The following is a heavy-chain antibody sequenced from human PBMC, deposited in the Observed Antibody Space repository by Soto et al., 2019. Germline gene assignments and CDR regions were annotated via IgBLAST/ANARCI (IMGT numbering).Heavy chain of an antibody. CDR1: GGSISSYY. CDR2: IYYSGST. CDR3: GRVKIAAAGTIGPYAAFDI. J-gene: IGHJ3*02. D-gene: IGHD6-13*01. V-gene: IGHV4-59*01. Sequence: SETLSLTCTVSGGSISSYYWSWIRQPPGKGLEWIGYIYYSGSTNYNPSLKSRVTISVDTSKKQFSLKLSSVTAADTAVYYCGRVKIAAAGTIGPYAAFDICGQGTMVTVSS.